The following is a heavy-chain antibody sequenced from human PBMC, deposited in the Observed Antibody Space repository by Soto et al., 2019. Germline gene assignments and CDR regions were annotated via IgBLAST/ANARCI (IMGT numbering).Heavy chain of an antibody. CDR1: GGVISSSNW. D-gene: IGHD3-10*01. CDR3: ARCDYYGSGSSRVLGY. CDR2: IYHSGST. Sequence: LSLTCAVSGGVISSSNWWSWVRQPPGKGLEWIGEIYHSGSTNYNPSLKSRVTISVDKSKNQFSLKLSSVTAADTAVYYCARCDYYGSGSSRVLGYWGQGTLVTVSS. J-gene: IGHJ4*02. V-gene: IGHV4-4*02.